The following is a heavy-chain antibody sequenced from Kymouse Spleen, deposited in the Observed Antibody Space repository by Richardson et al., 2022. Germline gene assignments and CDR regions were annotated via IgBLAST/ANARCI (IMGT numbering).Heavy chain of an antibody. V-gene: IGHV3-9*01. CDR3: AKDIRARRYYGMDV. CDR1: GFTFDDYA. Sequence: EVQLVESGGGLVQPGRSLRLSCAASGFTFDDYAMHWVRQAPGKGLEWVSGISWNSGSIGYADSVKGRFTISRDNAKNSLYLQMNSLRAEDTALYYCAKDIRARRYYGMDVWGQGTTVTVSS. D-gene: IGHD6-6*01. CDR2: ISWNSGSI. J-gene: IGHJ6*02.